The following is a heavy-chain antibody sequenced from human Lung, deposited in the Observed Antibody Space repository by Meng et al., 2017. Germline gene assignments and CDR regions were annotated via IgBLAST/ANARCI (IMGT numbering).Heavy chain of an antibody. V-gene: IGHV1-69*13. CDR1: GGSFSTHT. CDR2: LIAVFDKT. CDR3: ARGRRNEPLFDY. Sequence: QVQLVQSGAEVKKPGSSVKVACKTSGGSFSTHTFSWVRQAPGQGLEWMGGLIAVFDKTKAAPRFQDRVTFTADESTSTAYMELSSLTFDDTAVYFCARGRRNEPLFDYWRQGTLVTVSS. J-gene: IGHJ4*02. D-gene: IGHD1-14*01.